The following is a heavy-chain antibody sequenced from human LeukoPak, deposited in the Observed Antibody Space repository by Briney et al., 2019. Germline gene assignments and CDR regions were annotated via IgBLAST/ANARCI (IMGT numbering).Heavy chain of an antibody. CDR1: GFTFNNYV. V-gene: IGHV3-23*01. D-gene: IGHD4-17*01. J-gene: IGHJ4*02. CDR3: AKDDYGDYGWPIDY. Sequence: PPGGSLRLSCAASGFTFNNYVMTWVRQTPGKGLEWASAISGSGGSTYYADSVKGRFTISRDNSKNTLYLQMNSPRAEDTALYYCAKDDYGDYGWPIDYWGQGTLVTVSA. CDR2: ISGSGGST.